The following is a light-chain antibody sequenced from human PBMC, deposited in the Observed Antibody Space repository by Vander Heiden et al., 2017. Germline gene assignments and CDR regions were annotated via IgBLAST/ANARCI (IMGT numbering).Light chain of an antibody. V-gene: IGKV3-15*01. CDR3: QQYNNWPPYT. J-gene: IGKJ2*01. CDR1: HSVSSN. CDR2: GAS. Sequence: EIVMTQSPATLSVAPGERATITCRASHSVSSNLAEYQQKPGQAPRLLIYGASTRATGIPARFSGSGSGTEFTLTISSLQSEDFAVYYCQQYNNWPPYTFGQGTKLEIK.